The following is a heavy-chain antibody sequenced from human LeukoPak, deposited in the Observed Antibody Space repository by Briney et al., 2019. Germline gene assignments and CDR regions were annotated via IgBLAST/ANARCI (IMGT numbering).Heavy chain of an antibody. CDR1: GGSISSYY. J-gene: IGHJ5*02. Sequence: SETLSLTCTVSGGSISSYYWGWIRQPPGKGLEWIGSIYYSGSTYYNPSLKSRVTISVDTSKNQFSLKLSSVTAADTAVYYCARDRHGVGVRFDPWGQGTLVTVSS. D-gene: IGHD1-26*01. V-gene: IGHV4-39*07. CDR3: ARDRHGVGVRFDP. CDR2: IYYSGST.